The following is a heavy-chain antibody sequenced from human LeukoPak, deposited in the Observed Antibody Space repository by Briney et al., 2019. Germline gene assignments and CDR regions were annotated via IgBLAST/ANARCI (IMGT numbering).Heavy chain of an antibody. D-gene: IGHD5-18*01. CDR3: ARGGYSYGI. CDR1: GFTFSSFW. V-gene: IGHV3-7*05. J-gene: IGHJ4*02. Sequence: GGSLRLSCAASGFTFSSFWMSWVRQAPWKGLEWVANIKQDETVTYYVDSVKGRFTISRDNAKNSLYLQMNSLRAEDTAVYYCARGGYSYGIWGQGTLVTVSS. CDR2: IKQDETVT.